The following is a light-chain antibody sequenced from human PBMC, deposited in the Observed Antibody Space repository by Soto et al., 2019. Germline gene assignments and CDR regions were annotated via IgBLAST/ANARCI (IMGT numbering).Light chain of an antibody. CDR2: DTS. J-gene: IGKJ5*01. CDR3: QQYSNWPPIT. V-gene: IGKV3-15*01. CDR1: QSVSIH. Sequence: ETVLNQSPGTLSVSLGERATLSCRASQSVSIHLAWYQQKPGQAPRLLIYDTSTRATGIPARFSGSGSGTEFTLTISSLQSEDFAVYYCQQYSNWPPITFGQGNDWRL.